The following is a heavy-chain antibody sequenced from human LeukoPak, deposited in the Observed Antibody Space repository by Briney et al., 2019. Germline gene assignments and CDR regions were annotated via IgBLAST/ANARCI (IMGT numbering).Heavy chain of an antibody. D-gene: IGHD2/OR15-2a*01. J-gene: IGHJ4*02. CDR2: IYSGGST. V-gene: IGHV3-53*01. CDR3: ARAFHTRGVDY. CDR1: GFAVSSNY. Sequence: GGSLRLSCAASGFAVSSNYMSWVRQAPGKGLEWVSVIYSGGSTYYADSVKGRFTISRDNSKNALYLQMNSLRAEDTAVYYCARAFHTRGVDYWGQGTLVTVSS.